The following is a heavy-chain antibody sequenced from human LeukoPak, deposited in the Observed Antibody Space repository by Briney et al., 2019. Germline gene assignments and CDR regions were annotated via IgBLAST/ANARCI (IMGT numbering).Heavy chain of an antibody. Sequence: ASVKVSCKASGGTFSSYAISWVRQAPGQGLEWMGRIIPIFGTANYAQKFQGRVTITTDESTSTAYMELSSLRSEDTAVYYCARVTLGYCSGGSCYGTFDYWGQGTLVTVSS. D-gene: IGHD2-15*01. V-gene: IGHV1-69*05. CDR2: IIPIFGTA. CDR1: GGTFSSYA. CDR3: ARVTLGYCSGGSCYGTFDY. J-gene: IGHJ4*02.